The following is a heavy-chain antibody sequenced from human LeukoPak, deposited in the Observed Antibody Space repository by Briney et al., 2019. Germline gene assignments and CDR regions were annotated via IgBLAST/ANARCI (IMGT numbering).Heavy chain of an antibody. D-gene: IGHD1-1*01. V-gene: IGHV4-61*02. J-gene: IGHJ3*02. CDR2: IYTSGST. CDR1: GGSISSGSYY. CDR3: ARTVSWNPIDI. Sequence: NPSETLSLTCTVSGGSISSGSYYWSWIRQPAGKGLEWIGRIYTSGSTNYNPSLKSRVTISVDTSKNQFSLKLSSVTAADTAVYYCARTVSWNPIDIWGQGTMVTVSS.